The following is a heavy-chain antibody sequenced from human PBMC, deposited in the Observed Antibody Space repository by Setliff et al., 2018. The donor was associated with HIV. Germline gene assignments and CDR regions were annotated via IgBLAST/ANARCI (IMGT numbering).Heavy chain of an antibody. CDR2: MNPNTYNT. CDR1: GHTFTNYD. D-gene: IGHD6-13*01. V-gene: IGHV1-8*01. J-gene: IGHJ4*02. Sequence: ASVKVSCKSSGHTFTNYDISWVRQAAGQGLEWMGWMNPNTYNTGYAQKFQGRVTMTRSTSRSTAYMELSNLRSEDTAIYYCLRRATAAEVIDYWGQGTLVTVSS. CDR3: LRRATAAEVIDY.